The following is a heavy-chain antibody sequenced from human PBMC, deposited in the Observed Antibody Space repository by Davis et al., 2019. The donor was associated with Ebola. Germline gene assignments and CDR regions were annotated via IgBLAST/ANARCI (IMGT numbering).Heavy chain of an antibody. J-gene: IGHJ4*02. CDR3: ARGWSWYWCDY. V-gene: IGHV1-3*01. D-gene: IGHD6-13*01. Sequence: AASVKVSCKASGYTFTSYAMHWVRQAPGQRLEWMGWINAGNGNTKYSQKFQGRVTNTRDTSASTAYMELSSLRSEDTAVYYCARGWSWYWCDYWGQGTLVTVSS. CDR2: INAGNGNT. CDR1: GYTFTSYA.